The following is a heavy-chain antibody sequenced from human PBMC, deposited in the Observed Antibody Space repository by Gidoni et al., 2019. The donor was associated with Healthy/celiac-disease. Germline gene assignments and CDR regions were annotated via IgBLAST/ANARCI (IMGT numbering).Heavy chain of an antibody. CDR3: ARDNRVECSSTSCSNWFDP. CDR1: GGTFSSYA. J-gene: IGHJ5*02. Sequence: QVQLVQSGAEVKKPGSSVKVSCKASGGTFSSYAISWVRQAPGQGLEWMGGIIPIFGTANYAQKFQGRVTITADESTSTAYMELSSLRSEDTAVYYCARDNRVECSSTSCSNWFDPWGQGTLVTVSS. V-gene: IGHV1-69*01. CDR2: IIPIFGTA. D-gene: IGHD2-2*01.